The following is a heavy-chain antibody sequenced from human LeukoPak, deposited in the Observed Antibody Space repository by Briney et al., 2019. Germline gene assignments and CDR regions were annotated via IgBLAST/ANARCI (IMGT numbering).Heavy chain of an antibody. J-gene: IGHJ4*02. CDR2: ISYDGSDK. V-gene: IGHV3-30*18. CDR1: GFIFSNYG. CDR3: AKDLRRRFLGYLDY. Sequence: GGSLRLSCAASGFIFSNYGMHWVRQAPGKGLEWVAVISYDGSDKYYADSVKGRFTISRDNSKNTLYLQLSSLRAEDTAVYFCAKDLRRRFLGYLDYWGQGTLVTVSS. D-gene: IGHD3-3*01.